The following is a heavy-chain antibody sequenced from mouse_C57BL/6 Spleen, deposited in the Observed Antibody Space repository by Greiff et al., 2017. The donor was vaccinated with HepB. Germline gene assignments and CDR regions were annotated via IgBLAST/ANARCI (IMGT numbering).Heavy chain of an antibody. V-gene: IGHV1-82*01. J-gene: IGHJ1*03. Sequence: VQLQQSGPELVKPGASVKISCKASGYAFSSSWMNWVKQRPGKGLEWIGRIYPGDGDTNYNGKFKGKATLTADKSSSTAYMQLSSLTSEDSAVYFCARSGLLRSSFCDVWGTGTTVTVSS. CDR2: IYPGDGDT. D-gene: IGHD1-1*01. CDR3: ARSGLLRSSFCDV. CDR1: GYAFSSSW.